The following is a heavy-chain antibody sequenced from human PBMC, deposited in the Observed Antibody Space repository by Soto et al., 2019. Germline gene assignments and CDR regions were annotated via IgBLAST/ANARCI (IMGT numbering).Heavy chain of an antibody. J-gene: IGHJ6*02. CDR3: ARDPPFSGILRGTPLMDV. Sequence: ASVKVSCKASGYRFKRYDISWVRQAPGQGLGWMGWISAYNGDTHYVQRFQGRLTMTTDTSTSTAYMELRSLTSDDTAVYYCARDPPFSGILRGTPLMDVWGQGTTVTVSS. V-gene: IGHV1-18*01. D-gene: IGHD4-17*01. CDR1: GYRFKRYD. CDR2: ISAYNGDT.